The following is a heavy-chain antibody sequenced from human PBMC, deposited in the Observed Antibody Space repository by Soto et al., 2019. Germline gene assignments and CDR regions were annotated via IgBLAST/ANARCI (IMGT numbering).Heavy chain of an antibody. V-gene: IGHV4-39*01. CDR3: ARQSNYDFWSGYQP. CDR2: SFYTGST. CDR1: GGFIRSSSYY. J-gene: IGHJ5*02. D-gene: IGHD3-3*01. Sequence: PSETLSLTCTVSGGFIRSSSYYWGWIRQPPGKGLEWIGSSFYTGSTYYSPSLKSRVTIAVDTSKNQFSLKLSSVTAADTAVYYCARQSNYDFWSGYQPWGQGTLVTVSS.